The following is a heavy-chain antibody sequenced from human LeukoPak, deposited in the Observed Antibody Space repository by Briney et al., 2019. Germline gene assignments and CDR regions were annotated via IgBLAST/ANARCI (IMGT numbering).Heavy chain of an antibody. J-gene: IGHJ4*02. V-gene: IGHV3-15*01. CDR1: GFTFSNTW. Sequence: GGSLRLSCAASGFTFSNTWMSWVRQAPGKGLEWVGRIKSKTDGGTTDYAAPVKGRFTISRDDSKTTLYLRMNSLKTEDTAVYYCTTERDMVRGVIPLYYFNYWGQGTLVTVSS. D-gene: IGHD3-10*01. CDR2: IKSKTDGGTT. CDR3: TTERDMVRGVIPLYYFNY.